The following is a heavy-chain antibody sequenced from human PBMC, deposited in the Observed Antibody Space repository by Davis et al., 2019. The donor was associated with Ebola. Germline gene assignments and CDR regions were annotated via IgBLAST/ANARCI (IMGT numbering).Heavy chain of an antibody. D-gene: IGHD6-19*01. CDR2: IYYSGST. CDR3: ARVEQWLGLFDY. V-gene: IGHV4-34*01. Sequence: SETLSLTCAVYGGSFSGYYWSWIRQHPGKGLEWIGYIYYSGSTYYNPSLKSRVTISVDKSKNQFSLKLSSVTAADTAVYYCARVEQWLGLFDYWGQGTLVTVSS. CDR1: GGSFSGYY. J-gene: IGHJ4*02.